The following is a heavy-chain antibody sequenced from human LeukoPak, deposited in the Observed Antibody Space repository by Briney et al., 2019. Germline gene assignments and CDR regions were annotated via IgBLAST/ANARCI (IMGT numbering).Heavy chain of an antibody. CDR2: IYSSGST. CDR3: AKRAVTTAAYLWFDP. Sequence: PSETLSLTCTVSGGSISSSSYYWGWIRQPPGKGLEWLGYIYSSGSTTYNPSLESRLTISIDTSKNHFALKLSSVTAADTAVYYCAKRAVTTAAYLWFDPWGQGTLVTVSS. D-gene: IGHD2-2*01. V-gene: IGHV4-61*05. CDR1: GGSISSSSYY. J-gene: IGHJ5*02.